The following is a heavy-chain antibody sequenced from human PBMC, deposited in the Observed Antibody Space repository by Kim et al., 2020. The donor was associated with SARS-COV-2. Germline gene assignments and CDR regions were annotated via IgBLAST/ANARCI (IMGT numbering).Heavy chain of an antibody. CDR1: GFTFSSYA. Sequence: GGSLRLSCAASGFTFSSYAMSWVRQAPGKGLEWVSVIYSGGSSTYYADSVKGRFTISRDNSKNTLYLQMNSLRAEDTAVYYCATDSYYYDSTSTIAWGQGTMVTVSS. CDR3: ATDSYYYDSTSTIA. J-gene: IGHJ3*01. CDR2: IYSGGSST. V-gene: IGHV3-23*03. D-gene: IGHD3-22*01.